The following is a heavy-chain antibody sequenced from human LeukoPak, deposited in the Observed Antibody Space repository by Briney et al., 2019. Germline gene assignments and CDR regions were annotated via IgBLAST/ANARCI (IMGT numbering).Heavy chain of an antibody. CDR3: TTVSERFLEWLEQDY. CDR2: IKSKTDGGTT. D-gene: IGHD3-3*01. Sequence: GGSLRLSCAASGFTFSNAWMSWVRQAPGKGLEWVGRIKSKTDGGTTDYAAPVKGRFTISRDDSKNTLYLQMNSLKTEDTAVYYCTTVSERFLEWLEQDYWGQGTLVTVSS. V-gene: IGHV3-15*01. J-gene: IGHJ4*02. CDR1: GFTFSNAW.